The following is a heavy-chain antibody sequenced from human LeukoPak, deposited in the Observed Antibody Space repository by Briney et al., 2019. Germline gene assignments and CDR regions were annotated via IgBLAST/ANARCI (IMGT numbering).Heavy chain of an antibody. CDR2: IYTSGST. Sequence: ASDTLSLTCTVSGGSISSYYWSWIRQPAGKGLEWIGRIYTSGSTNYNPSLKSRVTISVDTSKNQFSLKLSSVTAADTAVYYCAREALGYSSSWVSWFDPWGQGTLVTVSS. D-gene: IGHD6-13*01. J-gene: IGHJ5*02. CDR3: AREALGYSSSWVSWFDP. V-gene: IGHV4-4*07. CDR1: GGSISSYY.